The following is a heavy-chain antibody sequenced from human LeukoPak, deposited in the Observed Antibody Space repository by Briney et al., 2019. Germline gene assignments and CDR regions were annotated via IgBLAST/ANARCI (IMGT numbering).Heavy chain of an antibody. V-gene: IGHV4-59*08. CDR3: ARLAWGRLDY. CDR2: IYQSGST. J-gene: IGHJ4*02. D-gene: IGHD7-27*01. CDR1: GGSVSSYY. Sequence: SETLSLTCTVSGGSVSSYYWSWIRQPPGKGLEWIGSIYQSGSTYYNPSLKSRVTISVDTSKNQFSLKLSSVTAADTAVYYCARLAWGRLDYWGQGTLVTVSS.